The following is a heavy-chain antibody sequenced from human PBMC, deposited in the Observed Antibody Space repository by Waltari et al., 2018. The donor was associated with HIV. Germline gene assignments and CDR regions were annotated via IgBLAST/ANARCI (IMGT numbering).Heavy chain of an antibody. D-gene: IGHD3-22*01. CDR1: GFTFGDYA. V-gene: IGHV3-49*03. CDR2: IRSKAYGGTT. J-gene: IGHJ3*02. Sequence: EVQLVESGGGLVQPGRSLRLSCTASGFTFGDYAMSWFRQAPGKGLEWVGFIRSKAYGGTTEYAASVKGRFTISRDDSKSIAYLQMNSLKTEDTAVYYCTRVGGHYYDSPRTHDAFDIWGQGTMVTVSS. CDR3: TRVGGHYYDSPRTHDAFDI.